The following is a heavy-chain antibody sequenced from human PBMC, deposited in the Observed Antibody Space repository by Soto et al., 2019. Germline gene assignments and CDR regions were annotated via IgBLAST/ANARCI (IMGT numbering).Heavy chain of an antibody. V-gene: IGHV6-1*01. CDR3: ARAEHSVLAAAATGSVDWLNP. CDR1: GDSVSRNSAA. Sequence: SQSLSLTCGFSGDSVSRNSAAWPWIRQSPSRGLEWLGRTYYRCKWYNDYAVSLKGRITINPDTSQHRFYLQLNSVTPEDTAVYYHARAEHSVLAAAATGSVDWLNPRGQQPLVTISS. J-gene: IGHJ5*01. D-gene: IGHD2-15*01. CDR2: TYYRCKWYN.